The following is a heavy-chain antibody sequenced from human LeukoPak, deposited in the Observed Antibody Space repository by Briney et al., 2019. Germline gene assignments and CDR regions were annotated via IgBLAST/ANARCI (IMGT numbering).Heavy chain of an antibody. CDR1: TGSIRHFY. Sequence: SETLSLTCTVSTGSIRHFYGSWIPQPPGRALEWMGYIHSSGSTNKNPSPKSRVPISVTTPKNQLPLNPRTLTAADTAVYYCARERKASGHLHYFDYWGQGTLVTV. CDR2: IHSSGST. J-gene: IGHJ4*02. CDR3: ARERKASGHLHYFDY. V-gene: IGHV4-59*13. D-gene: IGHD2-15*01.